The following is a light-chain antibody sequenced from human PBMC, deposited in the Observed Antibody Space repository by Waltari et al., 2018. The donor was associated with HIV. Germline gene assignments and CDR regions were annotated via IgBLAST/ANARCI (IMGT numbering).Light chain of an antibody. Sequence: QSALTQPRSVSGSPGQSVTLSCTGPSSAVGGYNSVSWYQQHPGKAPKLMLYDVSKRPSGVPDRFSGSKSGNTASLTISGLQAEDEADYYCCSYAGSYTYVFGTGTKVTVL. CDR1: SSAVGGYNS. CDR2: DVS. V-gene: IGLV2-11*01. CDR3: CSYAGSYTYV. J-gene: IGLJ1*01.